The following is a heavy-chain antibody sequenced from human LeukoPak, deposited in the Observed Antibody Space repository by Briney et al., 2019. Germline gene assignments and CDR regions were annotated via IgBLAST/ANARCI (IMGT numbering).Heavy chain of an antibody. CDR1: GYTFTSYG. J-gene: IGHJ6*02. Sequence: GASVKVSCKASGYTFTSYGISWVRQAPGQGLEWMGWTSAYNGNTNYAQKLQGRVTMTTDTSTSTAYMELRSLRSDDTAVYYCARDLAEYSGSRNYYYYGMDVWGQGTTVTVSS. CDR3: ARDLAEYSGSRNYYYYGMDV. D-gene: IGHD1-26*01. CDR2: TSAYNGNT. V-gene: IGHV1-18*01.